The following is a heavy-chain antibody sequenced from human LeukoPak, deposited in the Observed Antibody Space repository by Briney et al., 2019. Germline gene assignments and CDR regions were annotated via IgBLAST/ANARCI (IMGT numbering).Heavy chain of an antibody. D-gene: IGHD2-2*01. CDR2: RYYSGST. Sequence: PSETLSLTCAVYGGSFSGYYWGWIRQPPGKGLEWIGNRYYSGSTYYNPSLKSRVTISVDTSKNQFSLKLNFVTAADTAVYYCARLTSSVVPAPYGAFDIWGQGTMVIVSS. V-gene: IGHV4-34*01. J-gene: IGHJ3*02. CDR1: GGSFSGYY. CDR3: ARLTSSVVPAPYGAFDI.